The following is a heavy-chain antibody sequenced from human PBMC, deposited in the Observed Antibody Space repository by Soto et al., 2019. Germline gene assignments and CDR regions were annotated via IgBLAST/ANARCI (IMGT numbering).Heavy chain of an antibody. V-gene: IGHV3-13*01. CDR2: IGADGDT. CDR1: GFSFSSYD. CDR3: AKARLYYYYGMDV. J-gene: IGHJ6*02. Sequence: EVQLVESGGGLVQTGGSLRLSCEGSGFSFSSYDMHWVRQAAGKRLEWVAAIGADGDTYYSDSVKGRLTISRENTKTSLYLQMNSLRTGDTGVYHCAKARLYYYYGMDVWGQGTMVTVSS.